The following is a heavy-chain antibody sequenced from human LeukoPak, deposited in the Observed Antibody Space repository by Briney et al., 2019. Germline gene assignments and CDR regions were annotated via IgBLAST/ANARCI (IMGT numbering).Heavy chain of an antibody. V-gene: IGHV1-69*05. J-gene: IGHJ6*02. D-gene: IGHD6-19*01. CDR3: ARDLFSSGWYYYGMDV. Sequence: GASVKVSCKASRGTLSPYGIGWVRQAPGQGLEWMGGIIPKFGSANYAPKFQDRLTLTTDESTSTAYMALSNLRSDDTAVYYCARDLFSSGWYYYGMDVWGQGTTVTVSS. CDR2: IIPKFGSA. CDR1: RGTLSPYG.